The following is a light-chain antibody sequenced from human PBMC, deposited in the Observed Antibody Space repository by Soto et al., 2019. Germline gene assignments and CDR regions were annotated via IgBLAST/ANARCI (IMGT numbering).Light chain of an antibody. V-gene: IGLV6-57*03. CDR2: EDN. CDR3: QSYDSSNQV. CDR1: SGSIASNY. J-gene: IGLJ3*02. Sequence: NFMLTQPHSVSESPGKTVTISCTRSSGSIASNYVQWYQQRPGSAPTTVIYEDNQRPSGVPDRFSGSIASSSNSASLTISGLKTEDEADYYCQSYDSSNQVFGGGTKLTV.